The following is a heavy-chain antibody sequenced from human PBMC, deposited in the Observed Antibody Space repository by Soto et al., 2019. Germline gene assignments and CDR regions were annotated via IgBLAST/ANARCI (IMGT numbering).Heavy chain of an antibody. CDR1: GGTFSSYA. CDR2: IIPIFGTA. V-gene: IGHV1-69*13. Sequence: SVRVSCKASGGTFSSYAISWVRQAPGQGLEWMGGIIPIFGTANYAQKFQGRVTITADESTSTAYMELSSLRSEDTAVYYCAREKEERIAAAGTLWFDPWGQGTLVTVSS. CDR3: AREKEERIAAAGTLWFDP. D-gene: IGHD6-13*01. J-gene: IGHJ5*02.